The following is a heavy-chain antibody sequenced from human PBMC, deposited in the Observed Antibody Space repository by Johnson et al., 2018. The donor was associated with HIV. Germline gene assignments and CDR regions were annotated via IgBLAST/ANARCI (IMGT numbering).Heavy chain of an antibody. CDR1: GFTFSSYW. CDR3: AREPGYSSGPDAFYL. D-gene: IGHD6-19*01. Sequence: VQLMESGGGLVQPGGSLRLSCAASGFTFSSYWMHWVRQAPGKGLVWVSRINSDGSSTSYADSVKGRITISRDNAKNTLYLQMNSLRAADTAVYYCAREPGYSSGPDAFYLWGQGTMVTVSS. J-gene: IGHJ3*01. V-gene: IGHV3-74*01. CDR2: INSDGSST.